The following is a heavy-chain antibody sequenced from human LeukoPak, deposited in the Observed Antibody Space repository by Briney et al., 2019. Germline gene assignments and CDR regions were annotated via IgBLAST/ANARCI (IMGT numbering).Heavy chain of an antibody. CDR1: GFTFSSYG. V-gene: IGHV3-30*18. D-gene: IGHD1-26*01. Sequence: GGSLRLSCAASGFTFSSYGMHWVRQAPGKGLEWEAVISYDGSNKYYADSVKGRFTISRDNSKNTLYLQMNSLRAEDTAVYYCAKANAGADNYYYYGMDVWGQGTTVTVSS. J-gene: IGHJ6*02. CDR3: AKANAGADNYYYYGMDV. CDR2: ISYDGSNK.